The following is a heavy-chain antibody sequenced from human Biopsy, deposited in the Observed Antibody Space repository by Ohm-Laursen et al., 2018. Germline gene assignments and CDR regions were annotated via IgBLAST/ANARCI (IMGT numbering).Heavy chain of an antibody. CDR2: ISYSGTT. J-gene: IGHJ2*01. Sequence: TLSLTCPVSGGSIGGGEYYWNWIRQHPGKGLEWIGLISYSGTTFYNLPLESLLTISIDTSKNHFSLNLRSVTAADTAVYYCARGVPHYDGSGFPLAGYWYFDLWGRGTLVTVSS. CDR1: GGSIGGGEYY. V-gene: IGHV4-31*01. CDR3: ARGVPHYDGSGFPLAGYWYFDL. D-gene: IGHD3-22*01.